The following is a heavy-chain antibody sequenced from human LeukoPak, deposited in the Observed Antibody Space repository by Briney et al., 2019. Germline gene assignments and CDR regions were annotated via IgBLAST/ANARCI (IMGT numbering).Heavy chain of an antibody. CDR1: GGSVSSGSYY. D-gene: IGHD5-24*01. V-gene: IGHV4-61*01. CDR2: IYYSGST. J-gene: IGHJ6*02. Sequence: PSETLSLTCTVSGGSVSSGSYYWSWIRQPPGKGLEWIGDIYYSGSTNYNPTLKSRVTISVDTSKNQFSLKLSSVTAADTAVYYCARVRADGYNYYYYGMDVWGQGTTVTVSS. CDR3: ARVRADGYNYYYYGMDV.